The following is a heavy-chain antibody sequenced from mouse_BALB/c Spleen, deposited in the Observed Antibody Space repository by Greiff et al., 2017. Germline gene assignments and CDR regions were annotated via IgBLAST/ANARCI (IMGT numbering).Heavy chain of an antibody. V-gene: IGHV1-63*02. D-gene: IGHD2-14*01. Sequence: VQLQQSGAELVRPGTSVKMSCKAAGYTFTNYWIGWVKQRPGQGLEWIGDIYPGGGCTNYNEKFKGKATLTADTSSSTAYMQLSSLTSEDSAILYCARGGTTDAFDYWGQGTTLTVSS. J-gene: IGHJ2*01. CDR3: ARGGTTDAFDY. CDR2: IYPGGGCT. CDR1: GYTFTNYW.